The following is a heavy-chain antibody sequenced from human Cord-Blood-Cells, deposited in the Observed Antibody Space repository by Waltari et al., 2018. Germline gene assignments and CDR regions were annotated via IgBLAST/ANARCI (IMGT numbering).Heavy chain of an antibody. Sequence: QVQLQQWGAGPLKPSETLSLTCAVYGGSFSGYYWSWIRQPPGKGLEWSGEINHRGSTNYNPSLKSRVTISVDTSKTQFSLKLSSVTAADTAVYYCATRHGYSSSWYYFQHWGQGTLVTVSS. CDR2: INHRGST. CDR3: ATRHGYSSSWYYFQH. D-gene: IGHD6-13*01. CDR1: GGSFSGYY. J-gene: IGHJ1*01. V-gene: IGHV4-34*01.